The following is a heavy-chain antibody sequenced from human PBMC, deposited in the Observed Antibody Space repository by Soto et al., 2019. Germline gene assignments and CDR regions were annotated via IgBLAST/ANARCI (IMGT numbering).Heavy chain of an antibody. CDR1: GFTFSNYA. V-gene: IGHV3-23*01. CDR3: ARAQYHFDN. J-gene: IGHJ4*02. D-gene: IGHD2-2*01. CDR2: ISGSGGAT. Sequence: PGGSLRLSCAASGFTFSNYAMSWVRQAPGKGLEWVSVISGSGGATYYADSVKGRFTTSRDNSKNTLFLQMNSLTADDTAVYYCARAQYHFDNWGQGTLVTVSS.